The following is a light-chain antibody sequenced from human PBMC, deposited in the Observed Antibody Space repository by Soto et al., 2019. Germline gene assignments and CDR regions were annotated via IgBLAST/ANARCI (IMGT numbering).Light chain of an antibody. CDR1: SSNIGAGHG. V-gene: IGLV1-40*01. CDR2: GNT. Sequence: QAVVTQPPSVSGAPGQRVTISCTGSSSNIGAGHGVHWYQQLPGTAPKLLIYGNTNRPSGVPDRFSGSKSGTSASLAITGLQAEDEADYYCQSYDRSLSGSVFGGGTQLTVL. CDR3: QSYDRSLSGSV. J-gene: IGLJ7*01.